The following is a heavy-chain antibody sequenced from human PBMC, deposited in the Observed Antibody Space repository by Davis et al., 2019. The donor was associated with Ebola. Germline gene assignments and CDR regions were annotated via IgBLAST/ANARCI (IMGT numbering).Heavy chain of an antibody. CDR1: GFTFSSYR. CDR3: ARGPSTGNSFSY. Sequence: GGSLRLSCAASGFTFSSYRMNWVRQAPGKGLEWVSFISSSSSYIYYADSVKGRFTISRDNAKNSLYLQMNSLRAEDTAVYYCARGPSTGNSFSYWGQGTLVTVSS. D-gene: IGHD6-13*01. J-gene: IGHJ4*02. V-gene: IGHV3-21*01. CDR2: ISSSSSYI.